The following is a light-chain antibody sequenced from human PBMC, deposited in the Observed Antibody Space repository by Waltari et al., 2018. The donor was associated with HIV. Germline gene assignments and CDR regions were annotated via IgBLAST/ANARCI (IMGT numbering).Light chain of an antibody. V-gene: IGLV1-47*01. Sequence: QSVLTQPPSASGTPGQRVTISCSGSSSNIGSNYVYWYQQLPGTATQPLICRNNRRPYGDPDRCSGSKSGRAAAVGISGVRAEEEADYYYAAWGDSLSVVYVFGAGTKVTVL. J-gene: IGLJ1*01. CDR3: AAWGDSLSVVYV. CDR2: RNN. CDR1: SSNIGSNY.